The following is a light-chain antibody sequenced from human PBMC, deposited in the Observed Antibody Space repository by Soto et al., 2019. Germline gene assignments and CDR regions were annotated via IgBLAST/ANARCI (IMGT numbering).Light chain of an antibody. J-gene: IGLJ2*01. CDR2: HVS. V-gene: IGLV2-14*03. Sequence: QSALTQPASVSGSPGQSITISCTGTSSNVGAYNYVSWYQQHPGKVPKLMIYHVSNRPSGVSNRCSGSKSGDTASLTSSGLQAEYEAEYYCISDTTSSTVLFGGGTKLTVL. CDR1: SSNVGAYNY. CDR3: ISDTTSSTVL.